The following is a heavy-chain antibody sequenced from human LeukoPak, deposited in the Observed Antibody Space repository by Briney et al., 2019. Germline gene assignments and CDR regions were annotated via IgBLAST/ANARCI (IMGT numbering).Heavy chain of an antibody. CDR2: INHSGST. V-gene: IGHV4-34*01. J-gene: IGHJ4*02. CDR3: ARRPVAAAGKIDY. Sequence: SETLSLTCAVYGGSFSGYYWSWIRQPPGKGLEWIGEINHSGSTNYNPSLKSRVTISVDTSKNQFSLKLSSVTAADTAVYYCARRPVAAAGKIDYWGQGTLVTVSS. D-gene: IGHD6-13*01. CDR1: GGSFSGYY.